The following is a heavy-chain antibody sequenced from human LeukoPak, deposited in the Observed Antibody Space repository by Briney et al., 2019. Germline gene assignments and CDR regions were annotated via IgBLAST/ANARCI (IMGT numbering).Heavy chain of an antibody. J-gene: IGHJ4*02. D-gene: IGHD6-19*01. CDR2: INTKTGNP. CDR3: AKGGWVAVTGMDS. Sequence: ASVKVSCKASGYTFTGHTMNWVRQAPGQGPEWMGYINTKTGNPTYAQGFTGRFVFSLDTSVSTAYLQISSLKPEDTGVYYCAKGGWVAVTGMDSWGQGTLVTVSS. V-gene: IGHV7-4-1*02. CDR1: GYTFTGHT.